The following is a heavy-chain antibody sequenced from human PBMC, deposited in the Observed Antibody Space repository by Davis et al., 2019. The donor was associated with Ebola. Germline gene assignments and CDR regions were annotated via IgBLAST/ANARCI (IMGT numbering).Heavy chain of an antibody. D-gene: IGHD4-17*01. J-gene: IGHJ4*02. CDR1: GGPISGHY. CDR2: IYSSGST. CDR3: AGQHDYGDPEDY. Sequence: SETLSLTCTVPGGPISGHYWSWVRQLPGKGLEWIAFIYSSGSTNYNPSLKSRVTISVDTSKNQFSLKLRSVTAADTAVYYCAGQHDYGDPEDYWGQGTLVTVSS. V-gene: IGHV4-59*11.